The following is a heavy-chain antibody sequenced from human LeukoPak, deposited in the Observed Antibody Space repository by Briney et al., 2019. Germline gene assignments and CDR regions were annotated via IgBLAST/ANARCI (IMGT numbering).Heavy chain of an antibody. J-gene: IGHJ6*02. D-gene: IGHD3-10*01. CDR3: ARGGEADYYYGMDV. Sequence: ASMKVSCKASGYTFTSYDINWVRHATGQGLEWMGWVNPNSGNTGYAQKFQGRVTMTRNTSISTAYMELSSLKSEDTAVYYCARGGEADYYYGMDVWGQGTTVTVSS. CDR2: VNPNSGNT. V-gene: IGHV1-8*01. CDR1: GYTFTSYD.